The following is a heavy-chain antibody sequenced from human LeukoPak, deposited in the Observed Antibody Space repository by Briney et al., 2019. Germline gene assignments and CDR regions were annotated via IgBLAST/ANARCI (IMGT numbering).Heavy chain of an antibody. D-gene: IGHD4-17*01. CDR2: IDNSGST. CDR3: ARGGTTVTPGLLWFDP. CDR1: GGSISSFY. Sequence: PSETLSLTCTVSGGSISSFYWSWIRQAPGKGLEWVGYIDNSGSTTYSTSLKSRVTMSIDTSKNQFSLKLSSVTAADTAVYYCARGGTTVTPGLLWFDPWGQGTLVTVSS. J-gene: IGHJ5*02. V-gene: IGHV4-59*08.